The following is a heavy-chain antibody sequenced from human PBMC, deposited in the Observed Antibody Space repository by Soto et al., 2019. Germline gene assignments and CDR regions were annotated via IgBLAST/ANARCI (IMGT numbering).Heavy chain of an antibody. CDR1: GYSIRSGYF. Sequence: SSETLSLTCAVSGYSIRSGYFWGWIRQPPGKGLEWIGSMYHSGITYYNLSLKSRVTISVDTSKNQLSLKLSSATAADTAVYYCARSMYSTSAQLYYGMDVWGQGTTVTVSS. CDR3: ARSMYSTSAQLYYGMDV. J-gene: IGHJ6*02. D-gene: IGHD6-6*01. V-gene: IGHV4-38-2*01. CDR2: MYHSGIT.